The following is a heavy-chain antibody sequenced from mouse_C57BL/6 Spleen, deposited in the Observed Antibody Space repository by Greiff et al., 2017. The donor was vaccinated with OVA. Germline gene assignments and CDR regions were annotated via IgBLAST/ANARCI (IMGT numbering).Heavy chain of an antibody. J-gene: IGHJ2*01. CDR3: ARGKSDGYVFLYYFDY. CDR1: GYTFTSYW. CDR2: IDPSDSYT. D-gene: IGHD2-3*01. V-gene: IGHV1-69*01. Sequence: QVHVKQPGAELVMPGASVKLSCKASGYTFTSYWMHWVKQRPGQGLEWIGEIDPSDSYTNYNQKFKGKSTLTVDKSSSTAYMQLSSLTSEDSAVYYCARGKSDGYVFLYYFDYWGQGTTLTVSS.